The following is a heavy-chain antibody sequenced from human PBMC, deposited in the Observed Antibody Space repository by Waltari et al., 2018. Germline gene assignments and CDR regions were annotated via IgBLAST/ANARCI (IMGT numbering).Heavy chain of an antibody. CDR1: GLTFSAYW. CDR2: IEGSMT. Sequence: EGQLVESGGGFVQPGESLILACVDAGLTFSAYWMQWYRRGPGKGLEWVSRIEGSMTAYANSVKGRFTISRDNGQKTVYLEMRSLRPEDTAIYYCSRDPYGDWGQGTLVTVSS. D-gene: IGHD3-16*01. J-gene: IGHJ4*02. V-gene: IGHV3-74*01. CDR3: SRDPYGD.